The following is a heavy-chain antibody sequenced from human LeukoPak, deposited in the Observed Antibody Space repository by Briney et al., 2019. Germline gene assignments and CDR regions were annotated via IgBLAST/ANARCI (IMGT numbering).Heavy chain of an antibody. D-gene: IGHD3-22*01. CDR2: IDTSGNT. V-gene: IGHV4-4*07. J-gene: IGHJ4*02. CDR1: GGSISSYY. Sequence: KSSETLSLTCTVSGGSISSYYWSWIRQPAGKGLEWIGRIDTSGNTNYKPSLKSRVTMSVDTSKNQFSLKLSSVTAADTAVYYCARDLGDSSGYYYVGRNFDYWGQGTLVTVSS. CDR3: ARDLGDSSGYYYVGRNFDY.